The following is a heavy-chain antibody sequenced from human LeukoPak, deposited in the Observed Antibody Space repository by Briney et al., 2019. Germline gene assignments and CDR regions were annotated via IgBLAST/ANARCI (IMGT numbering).Heavy chain of an antibody. D-gene: IGHD6-13*01. CDR2: IYYSGST. CDR1: GGSISSSSYY. CDR3: ARGPRRSSRSFGY. J-gene: IGHJ4*02. V-gene: IGHV4-39*01. Sequence: SETLSLTCTVSGGSISSSSYYWGWIRQPPGEGLEWIGSIYYSGSTYYNPSLKSRVTISVDTSKNQFSLKLSSVTAADTAVYYCARGPRRSSRSFGYWGQGTLVTVSS.